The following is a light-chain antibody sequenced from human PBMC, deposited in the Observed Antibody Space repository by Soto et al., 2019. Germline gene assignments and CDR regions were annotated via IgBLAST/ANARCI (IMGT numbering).Light chain of an antibody. V-gene: IGLV3-21*04. CDR3: QVWDITTDHYV. CDR2: YDS. CDR1: NIGSKR. Sequence: SYELTQPPSVSVAPEKTARLTCGGDNIGSKRVHWYRQKPGQAPVLVIYYDSDRPSGIPERFSGSDSGNTATLTINRVEAGDEADYYCQVWDITTDHYVFGTGTKLTVL. J-gene: IGLJ1*01.